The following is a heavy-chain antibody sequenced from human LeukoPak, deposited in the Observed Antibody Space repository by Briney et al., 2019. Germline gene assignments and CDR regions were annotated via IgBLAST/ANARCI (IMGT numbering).Heavy chain of an antibody. J-gene: IGHJ4*02. Sequence: QSGGSLRLSCAASGFTFSSYGMHWVRQAPGKGLEWVAVISYDGSNKYYADSVKGRFTISRDNSKNTLYLQMNSLRAEDTAVYYCAKDVISKAPAVAAPEYWGQGTLVTVSS. CDR2: ISYDGSNK. CDR3: AKDVISKAPAVAAPEY. V-gene: IGHV3-30*18. D-gene: IGHD6-19*01. CDR1: GFTFSSYG.